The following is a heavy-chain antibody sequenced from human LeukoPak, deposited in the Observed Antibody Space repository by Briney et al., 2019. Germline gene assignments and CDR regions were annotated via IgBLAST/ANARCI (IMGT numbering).Heavy chain of an antibody. CDR3: ARNAGYYVHDL. D-gene: IGHD3-10*02. J-gene: IGHJ5*02. Sequence: PGGSLRLSCAASGFTFTSHWMGWCRQAPGKGLEWVANIKEDGSAEHYVDSVRGRFTISRDNAKNSLYLQMNSLRAEDTAVYYCARNAGYYVHDLWGQGTLVTVSS. CDR2: IKEDGSAE. CDR1: GFTFTSHW. V-gene: IGHV3-7*01.